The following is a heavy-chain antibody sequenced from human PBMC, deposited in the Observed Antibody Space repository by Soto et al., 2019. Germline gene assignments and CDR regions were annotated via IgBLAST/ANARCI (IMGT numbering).Heavy chain of an antibody. CDR2: ISHDGSHK. Sequence: VGSLRLSCAAAGFTFSSYTIHWVRQAPGKGLEWVAVISHDGSHKYYADFVKGRFTISRDNSKNTVYLQTNSLRAEDTAVYYCARAPAPDYGGVGDYWGQGTLVTVSS. J-gene: IGHJ4*02. V-gene: IGHV3-30-3*01. CDR1: GFTFSSYT. D-gene: IGHD4-17*01. CDR3: ARAPAPDYGGVGDY.